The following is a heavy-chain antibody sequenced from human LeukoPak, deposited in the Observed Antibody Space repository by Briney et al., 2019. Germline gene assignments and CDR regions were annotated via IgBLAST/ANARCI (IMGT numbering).Heavy chain of an antibody. J-gene: IGHJ4*02. D-gene: IGHD3-3*01. Sequence: SETLSLTCTVSSGSISTSVYYWGWIRQPPGKGLEWIGSIYYSGSTYYNPSLKSRVTISVDTSKNQFSLKLSSVTAADTAVYYCATLIRITIFGFDYWGQGTLVTVSS. CDR3: ATLIRITIFGFDY. CDR1: SGSISTSVYY. V-gene: IGHV4-39*01. CDR2: IYYSGST.